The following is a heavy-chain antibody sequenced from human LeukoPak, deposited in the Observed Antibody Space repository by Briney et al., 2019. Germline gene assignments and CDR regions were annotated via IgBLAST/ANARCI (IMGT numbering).Heavy chain of an antibody. D-gene: IGHD2-2*01. CDR3: ARDRCTSTSCFEDY. CDR2: VSSSGSSI. J-gene: IGHJ4*02. CDR1: GFTFSSYE. V-gene: IGHV3-48*03. Sequence: GGSLRLSCAASGFTFSSYEMNWVRQAPEKGLEWVSYVSSSGSSIYYSDSVKGRFTISRDNAKNSLYLQMNSLRAEDTAVYYCARDRCTSTSCFEDYWGQGTLVTVSS.